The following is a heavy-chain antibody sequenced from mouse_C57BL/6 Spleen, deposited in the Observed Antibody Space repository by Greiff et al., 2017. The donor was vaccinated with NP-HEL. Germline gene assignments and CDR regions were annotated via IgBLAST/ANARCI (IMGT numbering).Heavy chain of an antibody. CDR2: IWSGGST. CDR1: GFSLTSYG. D-gene: IGHD1-3*01. V-gene: IGHV2-2*01. CDR3: ARNNNYEGFAY. J-gene: IGHJ3*01. Sequence: VKLMESGPGLVQPSQSLSITCTVSGFSLTSYGVHWVRQSPGKGLEWLGVIWSGGSTDYNAAFISRLSISKDNSKSQVFFKMNSLQADDTAIYYCARNNNYEGFAYWGQGTLVTVSA.